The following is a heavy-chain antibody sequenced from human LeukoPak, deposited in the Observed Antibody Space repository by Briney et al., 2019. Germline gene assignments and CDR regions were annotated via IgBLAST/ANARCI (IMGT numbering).Heavy chain of an antibody. CDR3: AGAGSGGGVANDY. Sequence: PSETLSLTCTVSGYSISSGYYWGWIRQPPGKGLEWIGSIYHSGSTYYNPSLKSRVTISVDTSKNQFSLKLSSVTAADTAVYYCAGAGSGGGVANDYWGQGTLVTVSS. CDR2: IYHSGST. V-gene: IGHV4-38-2*02. J-gene: IGHJ4*02. D-gene: IGHD3-16*01. CDR1: GYSISSGYY.